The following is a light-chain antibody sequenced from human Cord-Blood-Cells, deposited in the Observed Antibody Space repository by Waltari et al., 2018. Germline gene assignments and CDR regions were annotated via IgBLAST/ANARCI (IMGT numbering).Light chain of an antibody. J-gene: IGKJ2*01. Sequence: EIVLTQSPGTLSLSPGERATLSCRASQSVSSSYLAWYQQKPGQAPRLLIYGASSRATGIPDRFSGSGSGTDFTLTISRLEPEDFAVYYCQQYGSSPPNTFG. V-gene: IGKV3-20*01. CDR3: QQYGSSPPNT. CDR1: QSVSSSY. CDR2: GAS.